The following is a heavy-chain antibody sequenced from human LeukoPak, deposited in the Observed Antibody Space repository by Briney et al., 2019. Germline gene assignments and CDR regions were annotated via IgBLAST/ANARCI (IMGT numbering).Heavy chain of an antibody. Sequence: GGSLSLSCAASGFTVSSNYMSWVRQAPGKGLEWISVIYSGGSTFYADSVRGRFTISRDNSNNTLYLQMNSLRAEDTGVYYCARDRGIPPNYFDYWGQGTLVTVSS. J-gene: IGHJ4*02. CDR3: ARDRGIPPNYFDY. V-gene: IGHV3-66*01. CDR2: IYSGGST. D-gene: IGHD3-10*01. CDR1: GFTVSSNY.